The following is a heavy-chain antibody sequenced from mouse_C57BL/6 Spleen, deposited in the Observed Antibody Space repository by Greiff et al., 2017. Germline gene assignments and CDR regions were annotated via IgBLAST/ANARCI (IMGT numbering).Heavy chain of an antibody. J-gene: IGHJ4*01. D-gene: IGHD1-1*02. V-gene: IGHV1-76*01. CDR3: AREGLWSYAMDY. CDR2: IYPGSGNT. CDR1: GYTFTDYY. Sequence: QVQLQQSGAELVRPGASVKLSCKASGYTFTDYYINWVKQRPGQGLEWIARIYPGSGNTYYNEKFKGKATLTAEKSSSTAYMQLSSLTSEDSAVYFCAREGLWSYAMDYWGQGTSVTVSS.